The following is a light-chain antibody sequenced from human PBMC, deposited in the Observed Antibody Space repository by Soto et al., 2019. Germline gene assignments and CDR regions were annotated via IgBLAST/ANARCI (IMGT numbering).Light chain of an antibody. Sequence: QSALTQPPSASGSPGQSVTISCTGTSSDVGAYNYVSWYQQHPGKAPQLMIFEVSKRPSGVPDRFSGSKSGNTTSLTVSGLQAEDEADYYCSSEAGSNNVVFGGGTKLTVL. CDR1: SSDVGAYNY. CDR3: SSEAGSNNVV. J-gene: IGLJ2*01. CDR2: EVS. V-gene: IGLV2-8*01.